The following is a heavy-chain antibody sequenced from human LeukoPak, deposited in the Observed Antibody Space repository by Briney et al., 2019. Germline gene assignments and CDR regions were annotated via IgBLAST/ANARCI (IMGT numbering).Heavy chain of an antibody. D-gene: IGHD3-16*02. CDR2: ITWNSGSI. Sequence: GGSLRLSCAASGFTFDDYAMHWVRQAPGKGPEWVSGITWNSGSIDYVHSVKGRFTISRDNAKNSLILEMNSLRPEDTALYHCARGRYGSPLLDYWGQGTLVTVSS. J-gene: IGHJ4*02. CDR1: GFTFDDYA. V-gene: IGHV3-9*01. CDR3: ARGRYGSPLLDY.